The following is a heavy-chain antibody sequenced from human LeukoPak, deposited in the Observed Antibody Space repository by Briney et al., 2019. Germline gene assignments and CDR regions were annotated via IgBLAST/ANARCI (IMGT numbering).Heavy chain of an antibody. Sequence: GASVKVSCKASGYTFTSYDINWVRQATGQGLEWMGWMNPNSGNTDYAQKFQGRVTMTRNTSISTAYMELSSLRSEDTAVYYCARFSAAAGTYYFDYWGQGTLVTVSS. D-gene: IGHD6-13*01. CDR3: ARFSAAAGTYYFDY. J-gene: IGHJ4*02. CDR2: MNPNSGNT. V-gene: IGHV1-8*01. CDR1: GYTFTSYD.